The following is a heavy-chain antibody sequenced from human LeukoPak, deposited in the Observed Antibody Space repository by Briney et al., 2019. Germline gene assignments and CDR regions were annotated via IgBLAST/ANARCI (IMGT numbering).Heavy chain of an antibody. J-gene: IGHJ4*02. CDR2: IYYSGST. V-gene: IGHV4-59*12. CDR1: GGSISSYY. D-gene: IGHD3-22*01. Sequence: SETLSLTCTVSGGSISSYYWSWIRQPPGKGLEWIGYIYYSGSTNYNPSLKSRVTISVDTSKNQFSLKLSSVTAADTAVDYCARGGGGYYDSSGHPFDYWGQGTLVTVSS. CDR3: ARGGGGYYDSSGHPFDY.